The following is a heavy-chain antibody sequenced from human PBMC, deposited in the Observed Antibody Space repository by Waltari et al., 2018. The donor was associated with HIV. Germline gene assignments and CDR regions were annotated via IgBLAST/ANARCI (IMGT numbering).Heavy chain of an antibody. CDR2: IKGDGSEK. D-gene: IGHD1-26*01. V-gene: IGHV3-7*01. CDR1: GFTFSSYW. CDR3: ARVSGTLFS. J-gene: IGHJ5*02. Sequence: EVQLVESGGGLVQPGGSLRLSCAASGFTFSSYWMSWVRQAPGKGLEWVANIKGDGSEKNYVDSVMGRFTISRDNAKNSLYLLMNSLRAEDTAVYYCARVSGTLFSWGQGTLVTVSS.